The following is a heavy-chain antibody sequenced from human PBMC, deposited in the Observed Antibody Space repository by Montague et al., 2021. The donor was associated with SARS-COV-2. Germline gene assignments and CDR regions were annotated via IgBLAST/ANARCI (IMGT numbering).Heavy chain of an antibody. D-gene: IGHD3-10*01. V-gene: IGHV4-38-2*02. Sequence: SETLSLTCTVSGYSINSNYYCGWFRQPPGKGLQWFGCSYHSGTTHYHPSLKSRVTISLDTSNNHFSLKVTSVTAAATAVYYCARAPYYGPGKPYQFDYWDRGTLVTVSS. J-gene: IGHJ4*02. CDR1: GYSINSNYY. CDR3: ARAPYYGPGKPYQFDY. CDR2: SYHSGTT.